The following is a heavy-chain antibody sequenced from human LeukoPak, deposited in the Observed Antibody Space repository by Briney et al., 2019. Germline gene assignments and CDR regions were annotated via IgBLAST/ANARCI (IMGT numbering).Heavy chain of an antibody. J-gene: IGHJ3*01. D-gene: IGHD4-17*01. CDR3: AKDPNGDYIGAFDF. CDR1: AFSFSKFA. V-gene: IGHV3-23*01. Sequence: PGGSLRLSRAASAFSFSKFALIWVRQAPGKGLEWVSAITANGGYTLYADAVKGRFTVSRDNSKNTLYLQINSLRPEDTAMYYCAKDPNGDYIGAFDFWGQGTMVTVSS. CDR2: ITANGGYT.